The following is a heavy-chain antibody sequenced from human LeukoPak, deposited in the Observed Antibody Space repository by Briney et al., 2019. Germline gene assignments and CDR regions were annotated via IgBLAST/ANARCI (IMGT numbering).Heavy chain of an antibody. V-gene: IGHV1-46*01. Sequence: GASVRVSCKASGYTFTSYYMHWVRQAPGQGLEWMGIINPSGGSTSYAQKFQGRVTMTRDTSTSTVYMELSSLRSEDTAVYYCARVGDSSAYYSGYFDYWGQGTLVTVSS. CDR3: ARVGDSSAYYSGYFDY. CDR2: INPSGGST. D-gene: IGHD3-22*01. J-gene: IGHJ4*02. CDR1: GYTFTSYY.